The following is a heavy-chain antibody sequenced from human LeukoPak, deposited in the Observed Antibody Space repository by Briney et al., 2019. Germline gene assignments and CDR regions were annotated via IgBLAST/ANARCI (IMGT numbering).Heavy chain of an antibody. D-gene: IGHD3-10*01. CDR1: GGSISSYY. V-gene: IGHV4-59*01. CDR2: IYYSGST. Sequence: SETLSLTCTVSGGSISSYYWSWIRQPPGKGLERIGYIYYSGSTNYNPSLKSRVTISVDTSKNQFSLKLSSVTAADTAVYYCARVGAMYYYGSGPHWFDPWGQGTLVTVSS. CDR3: ARVGAMYYYGSGPHWFDP. J-gene: IGHJ5*02.